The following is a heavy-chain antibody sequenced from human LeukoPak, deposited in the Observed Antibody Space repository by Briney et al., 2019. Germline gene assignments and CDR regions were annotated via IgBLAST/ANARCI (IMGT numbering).Heavy chain of an antibody. Sequence: GRSLRLSCAASGFTFDDYAMHWVRQAPGKGLEWVSGISWNSGSIGYADSVKGRFTISRDNAKNSLYLQMKSLRGEDTAVYYCARGTQSVTFGGVIVNIPDYWGQGTLVTVSS. CDR3: ARGTQSVTFGGVIVNIPDY. D-gene: IGHD3-16*02. J-gene: IGHJ4*02. CDR2: ISWNSGSI. V-gene: IGHV3-9*01. CDR1: GFTFDDYA.